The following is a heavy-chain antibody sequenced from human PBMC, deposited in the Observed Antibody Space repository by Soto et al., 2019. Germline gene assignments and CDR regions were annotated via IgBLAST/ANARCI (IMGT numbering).Heavy chain of an antibody. CDR2: IYWDDDK. J-gene: IGHJ4*02. D-gene: IGHD3-3*01. CDR1: GFSLTTSGVG. V-gene: IGHV2-5*02. CDR3: AHRVLRTVFGLVTTTAIYFDF. Sequence: QITLKESGPTVVNPTETLTLTCTFSGFSLTTSGVGVGWVRQSPGKAPEWLALIYWDDDKRYSTSLKSRLTITKDTSKNQVVLTMANVDPADTATYYCAHRVLRTVFGLVTTTAIYFDFWGQVTPVVVSS.